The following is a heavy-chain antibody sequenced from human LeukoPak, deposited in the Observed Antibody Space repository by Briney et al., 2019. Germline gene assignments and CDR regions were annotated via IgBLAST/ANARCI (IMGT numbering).Heavy chain of an antibody. CDR1: GGTFSSYA. CDR3: ARRDGYNVGFDY. D-gene: IGHD5-24*01. CDR2: IIPIFGTA. V-gene: IGHV1-69*13. Sequence: SVKVSCKASGGTFSSYAISWVRQAPGQGLEWMGGIIPIFGTANYAQKFQGRVTITADESTSTAYMELSSLRSEDTAVYYCARRDGYNVGFDYWGQGTLVTVSS. J-gene: IGHJ4*02.